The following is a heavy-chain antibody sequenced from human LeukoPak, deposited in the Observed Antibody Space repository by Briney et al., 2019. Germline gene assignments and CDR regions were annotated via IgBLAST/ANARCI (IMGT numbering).Heavy chain of an antibody. CDR2: IIPIFGTA. V-gene: IGHV1-69*13. J-gene: IGHJ4*02. CDR1: GGTFSSYA. CDR3: ARDRRDYYDSSGYFDY. D-gene: IGHD3-22*01. Sequence: GASVKVSCKASGGTFSSYAISWVRQAPGQGLEWMGGIIPIFGTANYAQKFQGRVTITADESTSTAYMELSSLRSEDTAVYYCARDRRDYYDSSGYFDYWGQGTPVTVSS.